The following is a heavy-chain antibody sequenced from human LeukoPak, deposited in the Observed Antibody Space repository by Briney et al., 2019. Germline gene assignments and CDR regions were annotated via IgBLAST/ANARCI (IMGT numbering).Heavy chain of an antibody. CDR2: ISYSGSA. CDR3: ARLGRYCSGSTCYPTNFGN. D-gene: IGHD2-15*01. CDR1: GGSISSGDYY. V-gene: IGHV4-39*01. Sequence: PSETLSLTCTVSGGSISSGDYYWGWVRQPPGKGLEWIGSISYSGSAYYNPSLRSRVTISEDTSKNQFSLNLSSVTAADTAVYYCARLGRYCSGSTCYPTNFGNWGQGTLVTVSS. J-gene: IGHJ4*02.